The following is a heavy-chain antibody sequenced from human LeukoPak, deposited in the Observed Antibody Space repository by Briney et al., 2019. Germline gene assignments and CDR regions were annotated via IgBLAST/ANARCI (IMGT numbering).Heavy chain of an antibody. CDR2: INTKTGAT. V-gene: IGHV1-2*02. Sequence: ASVKVSCTAFGYKLTDNWIHWVRQAPGQGLEWMGWINTKTGATNLAPKYQGRVTMTRDTSISTAYMELSRLRSDDTAVYYCARDSGERGSGSYLIAYWGQGTLVTVSS. CDR1: GYKLTDNW. D-gene: IGHD3-10*01. CDR3: ARDSGERGSGSYLIAY. J-gene: IGHJ4*02.